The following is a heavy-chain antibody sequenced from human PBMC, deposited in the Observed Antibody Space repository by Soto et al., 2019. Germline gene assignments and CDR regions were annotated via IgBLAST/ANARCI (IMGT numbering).Heavy chain of an antibody. J-gene: IGHJ5*02. V-gene: IGHV4-59*01. D-gene: IGHD5-12*01. CDR2: IYYSGST. Sequence: SETLYLTCSVSGGFISSYYWSWIRQPPGKGLEWIGYIYYSGSTNYTPSLKSRVTISVDTSKNQFSLKLSSVTAADTAVYYCARGLRLYEGRFDPWGQGTLVTVSS. CDR3: ARGLRLYEGRFDP. CDR1: GGFISSYY.